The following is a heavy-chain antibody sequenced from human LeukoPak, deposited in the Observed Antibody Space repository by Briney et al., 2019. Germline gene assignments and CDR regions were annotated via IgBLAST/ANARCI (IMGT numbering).Heavy chain of an antibody. Sequence: SETLSLTCTVSGGSISSYYWSWIRQPPGKGLEWIGYIYYSGTTNYNPSLKSRVTISVDTSKNQFSLKLSSVTAADTAVYYCARASRIQLWSPFEYWGQGTVVSVSS. D-gene: IGHD5-18*01. CDR3: ARASRIQLWSPFEY. J-gene: IGHJ4*02. CDR1: GGSISSYY. CDR2: IYYSGTT. V-gene: IGHV4-59*01.